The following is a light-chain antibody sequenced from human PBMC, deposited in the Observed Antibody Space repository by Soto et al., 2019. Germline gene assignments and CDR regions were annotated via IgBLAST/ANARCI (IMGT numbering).Light chain of an antibody. CDR3: RQYNNWRLIT. CDR2: GAS. CDR1: QSVSSN. J-gene: IGKJ5*01. Sequence: EIVMTQSPATQSVSPGERATLSCRASQSVSSNLGWYQQKPGQAPRLLIYGASTRATGIPARFSGSGSGTEFTLTISSLQSEDFAVYYCRQYNNWRLITFGQGTRLEIK. V-gene: IGKV3-15*01.